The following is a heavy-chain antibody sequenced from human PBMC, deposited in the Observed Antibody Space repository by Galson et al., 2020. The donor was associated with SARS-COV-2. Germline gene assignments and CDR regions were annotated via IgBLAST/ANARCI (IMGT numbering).Heavy chain of an antibody. V-gene: IGHV4-30-2*01. D-gene: IGHD4-17*01. CDR1: GTSISSCSYS. Sequence: SETLSLTCAVSGTSISSCSYSWNWIRQPPGQGLEWIRYTSHSGGTYYNPSLKSRVTISGDRSKNQFSLRLSSVTAADTAVYYCARLHYGEYAPEAFDIWGPGTRVTVAS. CDR3: ARLHYGEYAPEAFDI. J-gene: IGHJ3*02. CDR2: TSHSGGT.